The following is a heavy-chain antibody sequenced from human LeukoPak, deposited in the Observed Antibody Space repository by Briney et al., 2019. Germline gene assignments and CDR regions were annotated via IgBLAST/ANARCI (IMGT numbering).Heavy chain of an antibody. D-gene: IGHD2-8*02. J-gene: IGHJ4*02. CDR3: ASDPGGQGDY. CDR2: TKNRAQNYIT. V-gene: IGHV3-72*01. Sequence: GGSLRLSCAASGFTFSDYYVDWVRQAPGKGLEWIGRTKNRAQNYITQYAAFVQGRFTISRDDSKNSLYLQINTLKTEDTAVYYCASDPGGQGDYRGQGTLVTVSS. CDR1: GFTFSDYY.